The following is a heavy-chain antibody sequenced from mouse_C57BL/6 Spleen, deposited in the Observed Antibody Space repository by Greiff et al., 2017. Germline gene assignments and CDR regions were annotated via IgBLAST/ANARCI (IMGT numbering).Heavy chain of an antibody. V-gene: IGHV7-3*01. CDR2: IRNKANGYTT. J-gene: IGHJ2*01. CDR3: ARDSSGRFDY. Sequence: EVQLVESGGGLVQPGGSLSLSCAASGFTFTDYYMSWVRQPPGKALEWLGFIRNKANGYTTEYSASVKGRFTISRDNSQSILYLQMNALRAEDSATYYCARDSSGRFDYWGQGTTLTVSS. CDR1: GFTFTDYY. D-gene: IGHD3-2*02.